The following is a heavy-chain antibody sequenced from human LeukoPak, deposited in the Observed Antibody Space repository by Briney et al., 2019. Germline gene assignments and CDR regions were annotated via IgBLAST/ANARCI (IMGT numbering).Heavy chain of an antibody. J-gene: IGHJ6*02. D-gene: IGHD2-2*01. CDR1: GFTFSYYE. CDR2: ISSSGSTI. CDR3: ARDRGGFLCYANSGICYYYGMDV. V-gene: IGHV3-48*03. Sequence: PGGSLRLSCAASGFTFSYYEMNWVRQAPGKGLEWVSYISSSGSTIYYADSVKGRFTISRDNAKNSLYLQMNSLRAEDTAVYYCARDRGGFLCYANSGICYYYGMDVWGQGTTVTVSS.